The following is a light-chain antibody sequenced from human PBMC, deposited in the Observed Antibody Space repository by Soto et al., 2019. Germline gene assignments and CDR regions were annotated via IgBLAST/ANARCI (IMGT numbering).Light chain of an antibody. J-gene: IGKJ5*01. CDR1: QEIAAY. V-gene: IGKV1-12*01. Sequence: DIQVTQSPSSVSASVGDRVTITCRASQEIAAYLAWYQHKPGRAPELLIHAASRLQSGLPSRFSGSGSGTVFTLTINSLQPQDFATSHCQQAYSFPITSGQGTRLEIK. CDR2: AAS. CDR3: QQAYSFPIT.